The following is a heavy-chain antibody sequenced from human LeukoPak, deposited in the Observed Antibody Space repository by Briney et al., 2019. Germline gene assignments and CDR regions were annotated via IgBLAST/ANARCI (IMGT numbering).Heavy chain of an antibody. V-gene: IGHV1-8*01. CDR2: MNPNSGNT. J-gene: IGHJ1*01. CDR3: ARGPHATEYFQH. Sequence: ASVNVSCKASGYTFTSYDINWVRQATGQGLEWMGWMNPNSGNTGYAQKFQGRVTMTRNTSISTAYMELSSLRSEDTAVYYCARGPHATEYFQHWGQGTLVTVSS. CDR1: GYTFTSYD.